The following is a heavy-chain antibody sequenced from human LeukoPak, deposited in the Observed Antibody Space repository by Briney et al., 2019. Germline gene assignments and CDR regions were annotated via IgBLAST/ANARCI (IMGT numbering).Heavy chain of an antibody. J-gene: IGHJ6*03. CDR2: IYTSGST. CDR3: ARAHYDFWSGYYRSGDLGYYYYYMDV. V-gene: IGHV4-4*09. CDR1: GGSISSYY. D-gene: IGHD3-3*01. Sequence: SETLSLTCTVSGGSISSYYWSWIRQPPGKGLEWIGYIYTSGSTNYNPSLKSRVTISVDTSKNQFSLKLSSVTAADTAVYYCARAHYDFWSGYYRSGDLGYYYYYMDVWGKGTTVTVSS.